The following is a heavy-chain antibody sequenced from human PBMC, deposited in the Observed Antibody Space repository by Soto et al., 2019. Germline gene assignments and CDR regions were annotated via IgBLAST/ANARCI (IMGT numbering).Heavy chain of an antibody. Sequence: GASVKVSCKASGYTFTSYGISWVRQAPGQGLEWMGWISAYNGNTNYAQKLQGRVTMTTDTSTSTAYMELRSLRSDDTAVYYCARDDYYDSSGYYYVEHYYGMDVWGQGTTVTVSS. CDR3: ARDDYYDSSGYYYVEHYYGMDV. D-gene: IGHD3-22*01. V-gene: IGHV1-18*01. CDR2: ISAYNGNT. J-gene: IGHJ6*02. CDR1: GYTFTSYG.